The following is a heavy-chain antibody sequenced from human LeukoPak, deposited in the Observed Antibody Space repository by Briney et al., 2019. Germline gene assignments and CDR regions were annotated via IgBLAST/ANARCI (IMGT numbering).Heavy chain of an antibody. Sequence: GSVKVSCNASEYTFTGYYMHWVRQAPGQGLEWMGWINPNSGATDYAQNFQGRVTLTRDTSISTAYMELSRLRSDDTAVYYCASGYRFGNWGQGTLVTVSS. CDR1: EYTFTGYY. D-gene: IGHD5-18*01. J-gene: IGHJ4*02. V-gene: IGHV1-2*02. CDR3: ASGYRFGN. CDR2: INPNSGAT.